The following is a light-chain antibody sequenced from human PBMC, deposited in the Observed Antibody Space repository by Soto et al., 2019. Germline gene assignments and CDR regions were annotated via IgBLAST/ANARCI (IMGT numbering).Light chain of an antibody. CDR1: QSVRTK. CDR2: GAS. J-gene: IGKJ5*01. V-gene: IGKV3-15*01. Sequence: EIVMTQSPDTLYVSPGEGATLSCRASQSVRTKLAWYQQKAGQAPRLLIYGASTRATGIPDRFSGSGSGTEFTLTLSSLQSEDFAVYYCQQYNSWPPITFGQGTRLEIK. CDR3: QQYNSWPPIT.